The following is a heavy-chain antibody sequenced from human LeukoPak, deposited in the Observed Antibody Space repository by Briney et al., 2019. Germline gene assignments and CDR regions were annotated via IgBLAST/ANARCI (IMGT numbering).Heavy chain of an antibody. V-gene: IGHV3-33*01. CDR1: GFTFSSYG. CDR2: IWYDGSNK. Sequence: PGRSLRLSCAASGFTFSSYGMHWVRQAPGKGLEWVAVIWYDGSNKYYADSVKGRFTISRDNSKNTLYLQMNSLRAEDTVVYYCARGVKGYYDSSGYYHYYYGMDVWGQGTTVTVSS. CDR3: ARGVKGYYDSSGYYHYYYGMDV. D-gene: IGHD3-22*01. J-gene: IGHJ6*02.